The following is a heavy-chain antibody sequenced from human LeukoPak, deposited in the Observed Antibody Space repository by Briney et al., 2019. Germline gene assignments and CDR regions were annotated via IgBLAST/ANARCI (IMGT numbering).Heavy chain of an antibody. CDR3: ARETPEGSEP. V-gene: IGHV4-39*07. CDR1: GGSIRSSSYY. Sequence: ASETLSLTCTVSGGSIRSSSYYWGWIRQSPEKGLEWIGSISYSGSTYDNPSLKSRVTISVDTSKNQFSLKLSSVTAADTAVYYCARETPEGSEPWGQGTLVTVSS. D-gene: IGHD4-23*01. J-gene: IGHJ5*02. CDR2: ISYSGST.